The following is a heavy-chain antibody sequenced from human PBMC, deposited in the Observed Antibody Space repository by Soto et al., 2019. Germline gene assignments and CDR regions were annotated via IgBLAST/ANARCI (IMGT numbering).Heavy chain of an antibody. CDR3: AREVRSGYSGGKRIDP. V-gene: IGHV4-59*12. J-gene: IGHJ5*02. CDR2: IYYRGST. Sequence: QVQLQESGPGLVKPSETLSLTCTVSGGSISNSYWNWIRQPPGRGLEWIGDIYYRGSTNYNPSLKSRGSIQLETSRNKFTVKLSSVAAADTAVYYCAREVRSGYSGGKRIDPWGQGTLVTVAS. D-gene: IGHD3-3*01. CDR1: GGSISNSY.